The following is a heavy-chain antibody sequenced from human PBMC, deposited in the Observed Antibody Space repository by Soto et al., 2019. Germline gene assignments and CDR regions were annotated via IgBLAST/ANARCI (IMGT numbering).Heavy chain of an antibody. J-gene: IGHJ6*02. V-gene: IGHV4-31*03. CDR3: ARIRRDGYNFPRWVNYYYYGMDV. Sequence: SETLSLTCTVSGGSISSGGYYWSWIRQHPGKGLEWIGYIYYSGSTYYNPSLKSRVTISVDTSKNQFSLKLSSVTAADTAVYYCARIRRDGYNFPRWVNYYYYGMDVWGQGTTVTVSS. D-gene: IGHD5-12*01. CDR1: GGSISSGGYY. CDR2: IYYSGST.